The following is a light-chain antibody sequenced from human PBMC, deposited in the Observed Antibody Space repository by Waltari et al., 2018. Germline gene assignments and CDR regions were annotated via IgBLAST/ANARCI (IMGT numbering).Light chain of an antibody. V-gene: IGKV3-20*01. J-gene: IGKJ1*01. CDR1: QSVGRS. CDR2: GAS. CDR3: QHYVRLPTT. Sequence: EIVLTQSPATLSLSPGERATLSCRASQSVGRSLAWYQQKPGQAPRLLIYGASSRATGVPDRFSGSGSGTDFSLTSSRLEPEDFAVYYCQHYVRLPTTFGQGTKVEIK.